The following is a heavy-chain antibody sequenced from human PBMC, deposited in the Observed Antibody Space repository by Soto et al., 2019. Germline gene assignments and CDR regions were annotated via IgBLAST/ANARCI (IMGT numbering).Heavy chain of an antibody. V-gene: IGHV4-30-2*01. D-gene: IGHD3-22*01. Sequence: QLQLRESGSGLVKPSQTLSLTCTVSGDSISSGGYSWNWIRQPPGKGLEWIGYIYHSGGTDYIPSLRSRVTITVDSSNNQFSLKLRSVTAADTAVYYCARDSRSGYYLEYWGQGTLVTVSS. CDR1: GDSISSGGYS. CDR3: ARDSRSGYYLEY. CDR2: IYHSGGT. J-gene: IGHJ4*02.